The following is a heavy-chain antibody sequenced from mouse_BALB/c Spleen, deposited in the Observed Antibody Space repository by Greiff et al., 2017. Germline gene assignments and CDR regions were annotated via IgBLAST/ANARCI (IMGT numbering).Heavy chain of an antibody. CDR2: IDPETGGT. CDR1: GYTFTDYE. J-gene: IGHJ3*01. V-gene: IGHV1-15*01. CDR3: TREV. Sequence: VQLVESGAELVRPGASVTLSCKASGYTFTDYEMHWVKQTPVHGLEWIGAIDPETGGTAYNQKFKGKATLTADKSSSTAYMELRSLTSEDSAVYYCTREVWGQGTLVTVSA.